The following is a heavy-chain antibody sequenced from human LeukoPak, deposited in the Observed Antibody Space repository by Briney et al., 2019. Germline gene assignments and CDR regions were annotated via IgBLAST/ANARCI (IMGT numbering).Heavy chain of an antibody. V-gene: IGHV3-33*01. J-gene: IGHJ4*02. CDR2: IWYDGSNK. D-gene: IGHD4-17*01. CDR1: GFSFSSYG. Sequence: GGSLRLSCAASGFSFSSYGMHWVRQAPGKGLEWVAVIWYDGSNKYYGDSVKGRFTISRDNSKTTLYLQMNSLRAEDTAVYYCARDLFDYGDYGSFDYWGQGTLVTVSS. CDR3: ARDLFDYGDYGSFDY.